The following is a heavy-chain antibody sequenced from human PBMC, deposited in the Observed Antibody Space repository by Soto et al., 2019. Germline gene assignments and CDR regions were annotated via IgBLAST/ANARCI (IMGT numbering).Heavy chain of an antibody. CDR3: ARDGDIVVVVAAGYNWFDP. D-gene: IGHD2-15*01. CDR2: ISYDGSNK. J-gene: IGHJ5*02. Sequence: QVQLVESGGGVVQPGRSLRLSCAASGFTFSSYAMHWVRQAPGKGLEWVAVISYDGSNKYYAESVKGRFTISRDNSKNTLYLQMNSLRAEDTAVYYCARDGDIVVVVAAGYNWFDPWGQGTLVTVSS. V-gene: IGHV3-30-3*01. CDR1: GFTFSSYA.